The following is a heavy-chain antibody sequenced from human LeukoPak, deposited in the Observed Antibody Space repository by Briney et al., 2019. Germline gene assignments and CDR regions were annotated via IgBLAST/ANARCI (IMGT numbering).Heavy chain of an antibody. CDR3: ARASGRRGYSGYEFGY. CDR1: GGSISSGGYY. Sequence: SQTLSLTCTVSGGSISSGGYYWSWIRQHPGKGLEWIGYIYYTGSTSYNPSLKSRLTISVDTSKNQFSLKLTSVTAADTAVYFCARASGRRGYSGYEFGYRGQGTLVTVSS. V-gene: IGHV4-31*03. CDR2: IYYTGST. D-gene: IGHD5-12*01. J-gene: IGHJ4*02.